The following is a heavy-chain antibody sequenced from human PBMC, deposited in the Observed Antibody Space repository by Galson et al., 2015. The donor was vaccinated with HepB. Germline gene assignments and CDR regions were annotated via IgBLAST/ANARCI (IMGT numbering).Heavy chain of an antibody. CDR2: ITSSSSTI. V-gene: IGHV3-11*04. CDR3: ARGSKIHRWDGGDFDY. D-gene: IGHD5-18*01. J-gene: IGHJ4*02. Sequence: SLRLSCAASGFTFSDYYMTWIRQAPGKGLDWISYITSSSSTIYYADSVKGRFTIPRDNAKNSLYLQMNSLRAEDTAVYYYARGSKIHRWDGGDFDYWGQGTLVTVSS. CDR1: GFTFSDYY.